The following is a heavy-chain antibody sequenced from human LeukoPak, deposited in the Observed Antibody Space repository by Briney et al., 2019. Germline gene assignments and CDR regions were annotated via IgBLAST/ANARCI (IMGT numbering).Heavy chain of an antibody. CDR1: GFTFSSYG. CDR3: ARALYGDYPFDY. Sequence: GGSLRLSCAASGFTFSSYGMHWVRQAPGKGLEWVAVIWYDGSNKYYADSVKGRFTISRDNSKNTLYLQMNSLRAEDTAVYYCARALYGDYPFDYWGQGTLVTVS. CDR2: IWYDGSNK. D-gene: IGHD4-17*01. J-gene: IGHJ4*02. V-gene: IGHV3-33*01.